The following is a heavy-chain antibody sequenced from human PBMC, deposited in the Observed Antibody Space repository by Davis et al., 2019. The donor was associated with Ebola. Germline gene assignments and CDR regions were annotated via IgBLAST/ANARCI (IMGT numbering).Heavy chain of an antibody. CDR1: GFTFGDYA. V-gene: IGHV3-49*03. Sequence: GESLKISCTASGFTFGDYAMSWFRQAPGKGLEWVSFIRSKAYGGTTEYAASVKGRFPISRDDSKSIAYLQMDSLKSEDTAVYYCTRGPSVGAIFFDYWGQGTLVTVSS. D-gene: IGHD1-26*01. CDR3: TRGPSVGAIFFDY. J-gene: IGHJ4*02. CDR2: IRSKAYGGTT.